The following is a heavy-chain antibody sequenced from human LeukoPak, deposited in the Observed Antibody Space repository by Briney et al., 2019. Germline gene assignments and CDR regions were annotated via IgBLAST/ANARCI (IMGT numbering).Heavy chain of an antibody. CDR1: GYTFTSYY. V-gene: IGHV1-46*01. D-gene: IGHD2-2*01. CDR2: INPSGGST. Sequence: ASVKVSCKASGYTFTSYYMHWVRQAPGQGLEWMGIINPSGGSTSYAQKFQGRVTMTRDMSTSTVYMELSSLRSEDTAVYYCARGPGAYCSSTSCYGPRFDYWGQGNLVTVSS. J-gene: IGHJ4*02. CDR3: ARGPGAYCSSTSCYGPRFDY.